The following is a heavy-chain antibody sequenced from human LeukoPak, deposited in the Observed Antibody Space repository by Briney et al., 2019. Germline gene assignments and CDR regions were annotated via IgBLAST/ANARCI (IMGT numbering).Heavy chain of an antibody. Sequence: SETLSLTCTVSGGSISSYYWSWIRQPPGKGLEWIGYIYYSGGTNYNPSLKSRVTISVDTSKNQFSLKLSSVTAADTAVYYCARSRYFDWLYIFDYWGQGTLVTVSS. CDR2: IYYSGGT. V-gene: IGHV4-59*01. D-gene: IGHD3-9*01. J-gene: IGHJ4*02. CDR1: GGSISSYY. CDR3: ARSRYFDWLYIFDY.